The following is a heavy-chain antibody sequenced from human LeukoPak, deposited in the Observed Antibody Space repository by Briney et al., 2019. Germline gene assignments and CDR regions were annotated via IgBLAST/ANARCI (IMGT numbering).Heavy chain of an antibody. D-gene: IGHD3-16*01. CDR1: GFTFADYG. CDR2: INWNGGST. Sequence: PGGSLRLSCAASGFTFADYGMSWVRQAPGKGLEWVSGINWNGGSTGYADSVKGRFTISRDNAKNSMYRQMNSLRAEETGLYYCARRGGFIGRSFDYWGQGTQVTVSS. J-gene: IGHJ4*02. V-gene: IGHV3-20*04. CDR3: ARRGGFIGRSFDY.